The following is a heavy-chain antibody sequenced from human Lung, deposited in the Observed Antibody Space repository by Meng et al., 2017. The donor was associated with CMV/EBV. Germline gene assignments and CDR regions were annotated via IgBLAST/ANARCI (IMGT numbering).Heavy chain of an antibody. CDR1: GYPFTDYF. CDR2: IIPNSGGT. CDR3: ARTRKTNSGAGPENS. Sequence: ASVKVSCKASGYPFTDYFVHWVRQAPGQGLEWMAYIIPNSGGTSYAQKFQGRVTVTRDTSVSTAYMELRNLKSDDTAVYYCARTRKTNSGAGPENSWGQGKLV. J-gene: IGHJ5*02. D-gene: IGHD7-27*01. V-gene: IGHV1-2*02.